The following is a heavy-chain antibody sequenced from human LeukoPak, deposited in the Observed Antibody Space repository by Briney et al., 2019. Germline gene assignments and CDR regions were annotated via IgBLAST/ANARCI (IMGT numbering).Heavy chain of an antibody. CDR1: GFTFSSYW. CDR3: ASDVGYGSGGSCLDAFDI. J-gene: IGHJ3*02. V-gene: IGHV3-7*01. D-gene: IGHD2-15*01. CDR2: IKQDGSEK. Sequence: PGGSLRLSCAASGFTFSSYWMSWVRQAPGKGLEWVANIKQDGSEKYYVDSVKGRFTISRDNAKNSLYLQMNSLRAEDSAVYYCASDVGYGSGGSCLDAFDIWGQGTMVTVSS.